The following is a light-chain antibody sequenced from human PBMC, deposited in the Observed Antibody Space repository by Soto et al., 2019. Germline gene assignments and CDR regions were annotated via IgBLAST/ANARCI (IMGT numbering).Light chain of an antibody. J-gene: IGKJ1*01. V-gene: IGKV3-20*01. CDR1: QSVSSTY. CDR3: QQYDASPWT. Sequence: EIVLTQSPGTLSLSPGEGATLSCRASQSVSSTYFAWYQQKPGQAPRLVMYGASSRATGIPDRFSGSGSGTDFTLTISRLQPEDFAVYYCQQYDASPWTVGQGTRVEFK. CDR2: GAS.